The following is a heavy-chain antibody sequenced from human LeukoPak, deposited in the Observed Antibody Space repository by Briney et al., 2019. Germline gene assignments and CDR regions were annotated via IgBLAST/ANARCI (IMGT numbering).Heavy chain of an antibody. J-gene: IGHJ4*02. D-gene: IGHD4-23*01. CDR2: IGSSTGSI. CDR3: ARDNYYGGYSDY. Sequence: GGSLRLSCAASGFTFSSHSMNWVRQAPGKGLEWVSCIGSSTGSIYYADSLKGRLTISRDNAKSSLYLQINGLRAEDTAVYYCARDNYYGGYSDYWGQGTLVTASS. V-gene: IGHV3-21*06. CDR1: GFTFSSHS.